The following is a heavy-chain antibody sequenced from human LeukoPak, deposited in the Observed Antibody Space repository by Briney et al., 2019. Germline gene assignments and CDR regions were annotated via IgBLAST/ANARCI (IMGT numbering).Heavy chain of an antibody. CDR2: RYYSGST. CDR3: ARTYYYGSGRWETSQRFGEY. Sequence: SQTLSLTCTVSGVSISSGGYYWSWIRHHPGKGLEWIGYRYYSGSTYYNPSLKSRVTIAVDTSKNQFSLKLSSVTAADTAVYYCARTYYYGSGRWETSQRFGEYWGQGTLVTVSS. J-gene: IGHJ4*02. V-gene: IGHV4-31*03. CDR1: GVSISSGGYY. D-gene: IGHD3-10*01.